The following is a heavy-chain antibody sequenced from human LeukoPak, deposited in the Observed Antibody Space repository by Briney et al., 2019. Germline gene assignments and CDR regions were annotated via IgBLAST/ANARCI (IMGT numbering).Heavy chain of an antibody. D-gene: IGHD3-3*01. Sequence: GGSLRLSCTASGFSFSGHWMHWARQLPGKGLVWVSRISPTGSATSYADSVKGRFTVSRDNAKNTVYLQMNSLRADDTAVYYCARDFTPEWFDIHWGQGTLVTVS. CDR2: ISPTGSAT. J-gene: IGHJ4*02. CDR3: ARDFTPEWFDIH. V-gene: IGHV3-74*01. CDR1: GFSFSGHW.